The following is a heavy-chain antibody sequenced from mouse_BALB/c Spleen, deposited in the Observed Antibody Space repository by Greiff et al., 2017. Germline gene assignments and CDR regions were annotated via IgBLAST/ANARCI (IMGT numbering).Heavy chain of an antibody. V-gene: IGHV1-12*01. D-gene: IGHD2-4*01. Sequence: QVQLQQPGAELVKPGASVKMSCKASGYTFTSYNMHWVKQTPGQGLEWIGAIYPGNGDTSYNQKFKGKATLTADKSSSTAYMQLSSLTSEDSAVYYCARHDYDYFDYWGQGTTLTVSS. CDR1: GYTFTSYN. CDR2: IYPGNGDT. CDR3: ARHDYDYFDY. J-gene: IGHJ2*01.